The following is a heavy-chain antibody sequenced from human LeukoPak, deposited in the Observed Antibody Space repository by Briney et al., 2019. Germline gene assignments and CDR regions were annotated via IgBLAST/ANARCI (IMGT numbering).Heavy chain of an antibody. V-gene: IGHV3-30-3*01. D-gene: IGHD3-22*01. CDR2: ISYDGSNK. CDR1: GFTFSGYA. Sequence: PGRSLRLSCAASGFTFSGYAMHWVRQAPGKGLEWVAVISYDGSNKYYADSVKGRFTISRDNSKNTLYLQMNSLRAEDTAVYYCARDDLQIAFNYYDSSGYYDYWGQGTLVTVSS. J-gene: IGHJ4*02. CDR3: ARDDLQIAFNYYDSSGYYDY.